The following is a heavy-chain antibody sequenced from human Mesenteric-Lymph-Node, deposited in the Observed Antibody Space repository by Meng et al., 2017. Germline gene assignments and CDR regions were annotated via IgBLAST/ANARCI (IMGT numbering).Heavy chain of an antibody. CDR3: ARVDSSGYFLDY. V-gene: IGHV4-31*03. CDR1: GGSISSGAHS. Sequence: QVQLQESGPGLVKPSQTLSLTCTVSGGSISSGAHSWSWIRQHPGKGLEWIAYIYYSGSTYYNPSLKSRVILSVDTSKNQFSLKLSSVTAADTAVYYCARVDSSGYFLDYWDQGTLVTVSS. D-gene: IGHD3-22*01. CDR2: IYYSGST. J-gene: IGHJ4*01.